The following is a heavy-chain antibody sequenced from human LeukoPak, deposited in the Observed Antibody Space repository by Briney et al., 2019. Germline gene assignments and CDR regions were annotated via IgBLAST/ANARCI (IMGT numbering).Heavy chain of an antibody. CDR2: INPNSGGT. Sequence: GASVKVSCKASGYTFTGYYMHWVRQAPGQGLEWMGWINPNSGGTNYAQKLQGRVTMTTDTSTSTAYMELRSLRSDDTAVYYCARALIISSGVGDYWGQGTLVTVSS. CDR1: GYTFTGYY. J-gene: IGHJ4*02. D-gene: IGHD3-22*01. V-gene: IGHV1-2*02. CDR3: ARALIISSGVGDY.